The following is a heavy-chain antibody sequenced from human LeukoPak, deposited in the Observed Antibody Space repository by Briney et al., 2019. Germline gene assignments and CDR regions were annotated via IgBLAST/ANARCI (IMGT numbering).Heavy chain of an antibody. V-gene: IGHV3-23*01. CDR2: LIGSSGST. D-gene: IGHD5-12*01. CDR3: AKGAYDYIEMGYFDS. J-gene: IGHJ4*02. Sequence: GGSLRLSCAASGFTSTNYAMNWVRQAPGKGLEWVSILIGSSGSTDYVDSVKGRFTISRDTSKNTLFLQMNSLRAEDTAIYYCAKGAYDYIEMGYFDSWGQGTLVTVSS. CDR1: GFTSTNYA.